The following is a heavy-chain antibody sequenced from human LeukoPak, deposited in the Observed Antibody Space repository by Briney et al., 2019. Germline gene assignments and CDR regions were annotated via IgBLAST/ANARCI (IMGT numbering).Heavy chain of an antibody. CDR3: ARGRGDTGKAVAGTPLVFDP. CDR2: TYYRSKWYN. D-gene: IGHD6-19*01. Sequence: SQTLSHTCAISGDSVSSNSAAWNWIRQSPSRGLEWLGRTYYRSKWYNDYAVSVKSRITINPDTSKNQFSLQLNSVTPEDTAVYYCARGRGDTGKAVAGTPLVFDPWGQGTLVTVSS. V-gene: IGHV6-1*01. J-gene: IGHJ5*02. CDR1: GDSVSSNSAA.